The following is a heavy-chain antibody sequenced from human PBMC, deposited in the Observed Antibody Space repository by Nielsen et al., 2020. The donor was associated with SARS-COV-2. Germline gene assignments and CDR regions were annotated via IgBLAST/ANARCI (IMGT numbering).Heavy chain of an antibody. CDR2: ISNSSSYI. D-gene: IGHD2-21*02. V-gene: IGHV3-21*01. J-gene: IGHJ4*02. CDR3: ARVFGSYCGGDCYPYYFDY. Sequence: GESLKISCAASGFTFSSYSMNWVRQAPGKGLEWVSSISNSSSYIYYADSVKGRFTISRDNAKNSLYLQMNSLRAEDTAVYYCARVFGSYCGGDCYPYYFDYWGQGTLVTASS. CDR1: GFTFSSYS.